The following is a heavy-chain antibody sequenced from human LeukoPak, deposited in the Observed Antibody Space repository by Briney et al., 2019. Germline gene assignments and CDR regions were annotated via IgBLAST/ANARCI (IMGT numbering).Heavy chain of an antibody. CDR1: GGTFSSYV. CDR3: ARDSLDSSGYTGY. D-gene: IGHD3-22*01. Sequence: SVKVSCKASGGTFSSYVISWVRQAPGQGLEWMGRIIPILGIANYAQKFQGRVTITADKSTSTAYMELSSLRSEDTAVYYCARDSLDSSGYTGYWGQGTLVTVSS. V-gene: IGHV1-69*04. J-gene: IGHJ4*02. CDR2: IIPILGIA.